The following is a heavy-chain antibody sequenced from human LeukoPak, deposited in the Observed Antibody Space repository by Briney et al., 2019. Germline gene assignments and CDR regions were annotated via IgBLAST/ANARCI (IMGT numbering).Heavy chain of an antibody. D-gene: IGHD6-6*01. CDR1: GFTFSNAW. Sequence: GGSLSLSCAASGFTFSNAWMSWVRQAPGKGLEWVGRIKSKTDGGTTDYAAPVKGRFTISRDDSKNTLYLQMNSLKTEDTAVYYCTTGTEYSSSSGDYWGQGTLVTVSS. CDR3: TTGTEYSSSSGDY. J-gene: IGHJ4*02. V-gene: IGHV3-15*01. CDR2: IKSKTDGGTT.